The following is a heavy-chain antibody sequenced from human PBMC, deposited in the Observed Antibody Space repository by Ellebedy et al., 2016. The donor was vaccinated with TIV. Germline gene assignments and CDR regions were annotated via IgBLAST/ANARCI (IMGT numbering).Heavy chain of an antibody. CDR1: GYTFTSYH. D-gene: IGHD3-3*01. V-gene: IGHV1-46*04. Sequence: AASVKVSCKASGYTFTSYHMHWVRQAPGQGLEWMGIINPSGGSTSYAQKLQGRVTMTRDTSTSTVYMELSSLRSEDTAVYYCARTLYYGVMGVWGQGTTVTVSS. J-gene: IGHJ6*02. CDR3: ARTLYYGVMGV. CDR2: INPSGGST.